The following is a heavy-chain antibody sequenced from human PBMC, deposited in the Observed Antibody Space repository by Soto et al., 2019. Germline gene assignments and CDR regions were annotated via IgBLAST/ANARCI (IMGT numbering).Heavy chain of an antibody. CDR2: IYSNDNT. CDR1: CCPVLSNRYS. D-gene: IGHD4-17*01. Sequence: SATLSPIRPFPCCPVLSNRYSWVWVRQSPGKGLEWIGTIYSNDNTHYNPSLLSRVTISVDRSKNQFSLKVRSVTAADTAVYYCARETYGDYVGYFDPRGQGIQVTVS. V-gene: IGHV4-39*07. J-gene: IGHJ5*02. CDR3: ARETYGDYVGYFDP.